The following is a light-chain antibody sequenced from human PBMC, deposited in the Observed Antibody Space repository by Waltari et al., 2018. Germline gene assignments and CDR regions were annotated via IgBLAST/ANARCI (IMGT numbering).Light chain of an antibody. CDR3: QNHERLPAV. Sequence: EIVLTQSPGPLSLSPGARATLSCRASQNIGRYLIWYQQKPGQAPRLLIYGASSRAAGIPDRFSGSGSGTDFSLTISRLEPEDFAVYYCQNHERLPAVFGQGTKVEIK. J-gene: IGKJ1*01. CDR1: QNIGRY. V-gene: IGKV3-20*01. CDR2: GAS.